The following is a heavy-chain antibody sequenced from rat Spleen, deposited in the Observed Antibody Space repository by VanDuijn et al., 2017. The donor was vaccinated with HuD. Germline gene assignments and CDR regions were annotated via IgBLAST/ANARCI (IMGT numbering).Heavy chain of an antibody. D-gene: IGHD4-3*01. J-gene: IGHJ2*01. CDR1: GFTFSNYG. V-gene: IGHV5-20*01. Sequence: EVQLVESGGGLVQPGRSMKLSCAASGFTFSNYGMAWVRQAPKKGLEWVAYISYDGGSTYYRDPVKGRFTISRDNAKSTLYLQMDSLRSEDTATDYCTTYNSGLFDYWGQGVMVTVSS. CDR3: TTYNSGLFDY. CDR2: ISYDGGST.